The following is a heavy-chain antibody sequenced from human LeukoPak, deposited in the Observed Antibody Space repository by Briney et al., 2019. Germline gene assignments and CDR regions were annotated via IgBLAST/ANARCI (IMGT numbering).Heavy chain of an antibody. CDR1: GGSFSGYY. CDR2: INHSGST. Sequence: QSSETLSLTCAVYGGSFSGYYWSWIRQPPGKGLEWIGEINHSGSTNYNPSLKSRVTISVDTSKNQFSLKLCSVTAADTAVYYCAGPLHYYGSGSRPRAIDYWGQGTLVTVSS. V-gene: IGHV4-34*01. D-gene: IGHD3-10*01. J-gene: IGHJ4*02. CDR3: AGPLHYYGSGSRPRAIDY.